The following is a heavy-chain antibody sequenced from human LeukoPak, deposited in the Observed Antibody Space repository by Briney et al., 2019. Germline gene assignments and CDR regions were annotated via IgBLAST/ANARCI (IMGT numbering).Heavy chain of an antibody. Sequence: ASVKVSCKASGYTFTSYDINWVRQATGQGLEWMGGIIPAFGAANYAQKFQGRVTITTDESTSTAYMELSSLRSEDTAVYYCARGYCGGDCYSEAKNWFDPWGQGTLVTVSS. CDR3: ARGYCGGDCYSEAKNWFDP. CDR2: IIPAFGAA. J-gene: IGHJ5*02. CDR1: GYTFTSYD. D-gene: IGHD2-21*02. V-gene: IGHV1-69*05.